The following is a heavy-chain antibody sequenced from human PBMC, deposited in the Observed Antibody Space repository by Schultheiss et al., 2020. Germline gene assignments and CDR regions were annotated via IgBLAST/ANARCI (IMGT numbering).Heavy chain of an antibody. CDR1: GFTFSNAW. CDR2: IKSKTNGETT. J-gene: IGHJ4*02. V-gene: IGHV3-15*07. D-gene: IGHD2-15*01. CDR3: ATSGCSGGNCYSY. Sequence: GGSLRLSCAASGFTFSNAWMNWVRQAPGKGLEWVGRIKSKTNGETTDYAAPVTGRFTISRDDSKNTLYFQMNSLKTEDTAVYYCATSGCSGGNCYSYWGQGTLVTVYS.